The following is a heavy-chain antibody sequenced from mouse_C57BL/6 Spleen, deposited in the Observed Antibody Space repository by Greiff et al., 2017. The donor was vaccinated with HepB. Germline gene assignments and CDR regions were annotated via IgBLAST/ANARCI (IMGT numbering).Heavy chain of an antibody. J-gene: IGHJ2*01. CDR1: GFTFSSYG. V-gene: IGHV5-6*02. Sequence: DVKLVESGGDLVKPGGSLKLSCAASGFTFSSYGMSWVRQTPDKRLEWVATISSGGSYTYYPDSVKGRFTISRDNAKNTLYLQMSSLKSEDTAMYYCARYYYGSDYWGQGTTLTVSS. CDR3: ARYYYGSDY. CDR2: ISSGGSYT. D-gene: IGHD1-1*01.